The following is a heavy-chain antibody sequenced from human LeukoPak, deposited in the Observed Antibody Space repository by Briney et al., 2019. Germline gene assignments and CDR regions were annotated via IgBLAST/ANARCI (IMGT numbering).Heavy chain of an antibody. J-gene: IGHJ4*02. Sequence: GGSLRLSCAASGFTLSDYHMSWIRQASGKGLEWVSYVSSSGGTISYADSVKGRFSISRDNAKKSLYLQMNSLRAEDTAVYYCARGPVSSSGFFAYWGQGTLVTVSS. V-gene: IGHV3-11*01. D-gene: IGHD3-22*01. CDR3: ARGPVSSSGFFAY. CDR2: VSSSGGTI. CDR1: GFTLSDYH.